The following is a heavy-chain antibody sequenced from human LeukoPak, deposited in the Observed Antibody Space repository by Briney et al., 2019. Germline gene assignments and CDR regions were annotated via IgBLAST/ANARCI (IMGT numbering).Heavy chain of an antibody. Sequence: GGSLRLSCAASGFTFSDYYMSWIRQAPGMGLEWVSYISSSGSTIYYADSVKGRFTISRDNAKNSLYLQMNSLRAEDTAVYYCARDYYYDSSGYFEGYWGQGTLVTVSS. D-gene: IGHD3-22*01. CDR3: ARDYYYDSSGYFEGY. V-gene: IGHV3-11*01. CDR1: GFTFSDYY. CDR2: ISSSGSTI. J-gene: IGHJ4*02.